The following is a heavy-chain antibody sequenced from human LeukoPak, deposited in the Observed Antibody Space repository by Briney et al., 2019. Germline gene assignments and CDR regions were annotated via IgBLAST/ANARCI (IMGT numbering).Heavy chain of an antibody. J-gene: IGHJ4*02. CDR1: GFTFSSYS. D-gene: IGHD1-26*01. Sequence: GGSLRLSCAASGFTFSSYSMHWVRQAPGKGPEYVSAISSNGGSTYYANSVKGRFTISRDNSKNTLYLQMGSLRAEDMAVYYCARGGRGSYGYWGQGTLVTVSS. CDR3: ARGGRGSYGY. CDR2: ISSNGGST. V-gene: IGHV3-64*01.